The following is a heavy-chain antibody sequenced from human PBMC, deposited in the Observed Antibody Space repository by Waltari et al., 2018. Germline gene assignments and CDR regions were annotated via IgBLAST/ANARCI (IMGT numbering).Heavy chain of an antibody. J-gene: IGHJ4*02. D-gene: IGHD7-27*01. CDR1: GGSISSYY. Sequence: QVQLQESGPGLVKPSETLSLTCTVSGGSISSYYWSWIRQPPGKGLEWIGYIHYSGSTNYNPPPTTRVTISVDTSKNPSSLKLSSATAADTAVYYCARDTTSTGAFDYWGQGTLVTVSS. CDR2: IHYSGST. V-gene: IGHV4-59*01. CDR3: ARDTTSTGAFDY.